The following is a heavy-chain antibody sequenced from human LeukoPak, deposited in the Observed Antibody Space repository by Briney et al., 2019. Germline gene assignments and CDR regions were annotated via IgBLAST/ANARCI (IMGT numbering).Heavy chain of an antibody. Sequence: SQTLSLTCTVSGGSISSGSYYWSWIRQPAGKGLEWIGRIYTSGSTNYNPSLKSRVTISVDTSKNQFSLKLSSVTAADTAVYHCARVYHLSTWFGEPVWGKGTTVTVSS. J-gene: IGHJ6*04. CDR2: IYTSGST. D-gene: IGHD3-10*01. V-gene: IGHV4-61*02. CDR3: ARVYHLSTWFGEPV. CDR1: GGSISSGSYY.